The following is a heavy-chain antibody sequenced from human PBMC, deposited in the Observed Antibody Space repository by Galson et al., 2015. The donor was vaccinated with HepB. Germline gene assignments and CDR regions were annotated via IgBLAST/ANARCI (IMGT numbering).Heavy chain of an antibody. CDR2: IYYSGST. CDR3: ARDTLAGDRGVDY. CDR1: GGSITNYY. D-gene: IGHD6-19*01. J-gene: IGHJ4*02. Sequence: SETLSLTCTVSGGSITNYYWSWIRQPPGRGLEWIGYIYYSGSTKYNPSLKSRVTISVDTSKNQFSLNLSSVTAADTAVYYCARDTLAGDRGVDYWGQGTLVTVSS. V-gene: IGHV4-59*01.